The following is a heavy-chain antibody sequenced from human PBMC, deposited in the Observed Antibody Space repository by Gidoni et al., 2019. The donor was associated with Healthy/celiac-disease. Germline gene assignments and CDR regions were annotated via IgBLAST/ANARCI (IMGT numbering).Heavy chain of an antibody. Sequence: QVQLQESGPGLVTPSQTLTLTCTVSCGLISSGGYYCRWHRQHPGEGLEWIGYIYYSGSTYYNPTLKSRVTISVDTAKNQFSLKLSSVTAADTAVYYCARGCLGDYCEGYWGQGTLVTVSS. V-gene: IGHV4-31*03. CDR2: IYYSGST. CDR1: CGLISSGGYY. CDR3: ARGCLGDYCEGY. D-gene: IGHD4-17*01. J-gene: IGHJ4*01.